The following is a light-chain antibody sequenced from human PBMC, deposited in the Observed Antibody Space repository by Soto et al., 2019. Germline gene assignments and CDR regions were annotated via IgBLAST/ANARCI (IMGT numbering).Light chain of an antibody. CDR3: GTWDTSLSAYV. CDR2: DND. CDR1: SSNIGNNY. V-gene: IGLV1-51*01. J-gene: IGLJ1*01. Sequence: VLTQPPSVSAAPGQKVTVSCSGSSSNIGNNYVSWYQHLPGTAPKLLISDNDRRPSGIPDRFSGSKSGTSATLGITGLQTGDEADYYCGTWDTSLSAYVFGNGTKVTVL.